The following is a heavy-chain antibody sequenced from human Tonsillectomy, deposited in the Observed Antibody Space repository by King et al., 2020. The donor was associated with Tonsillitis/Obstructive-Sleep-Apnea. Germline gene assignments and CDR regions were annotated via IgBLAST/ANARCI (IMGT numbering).Heavy chain of an antibody. CDR3: ARNGDYGWYFDL. D-gene: IGHD4-17*01. J-gene: IGHJ2*01. V-gene: IGHV4-4*02. Sequence: QLQESGPGLVKPSGTLSLTFAVSVGSFTSSNWWSWVRQPPGKGLEWIGETSHSGTTHYNPSLKSRFTISVDNSQSQFSLKLSSVTAASTAVYYCARNGDYGWYFDLWGRGTLVAVSS. CDR1: VGSFTSSNW. CDR2: TSHSGTT.